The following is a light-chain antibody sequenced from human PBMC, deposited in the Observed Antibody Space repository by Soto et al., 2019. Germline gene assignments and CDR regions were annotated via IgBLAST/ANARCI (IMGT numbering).Light chain of an antibody. CDR2: EVS. Sequence: QSALTQPASVSGSPGQSITICCTGTNNDVGGYNYVSWYQQHPGKAPKLMIYEVSNRPSGVSNRFSGSKSGNTASLTISGLQAEDEADYYCNSYTSSSTLDVFGTGTKLTVL. J-gene: IGLJ1*01. CDR3: NSYTSSSTLDV. CDR1: NNDVGGYNY. V-gene: IGLV2-14*01.